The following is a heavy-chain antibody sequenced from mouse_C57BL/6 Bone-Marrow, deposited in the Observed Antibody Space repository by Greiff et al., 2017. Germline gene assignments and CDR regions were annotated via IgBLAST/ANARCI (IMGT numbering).Heavy chain of an antibody. J-gene: IGHJ2*01. CDR2: IDPSDSYT. CDR3: AREGNYGSSS. D-gene: IGHD1-1*01. Sequence: VQLQQPGAELVKPGASVKLSCKASGYTFTSYWMQWVKQRPGQGLEWIGEIDPSDSYTNYNQKFKGKATLTVDTSSSTAYKQLSSLTSEDSAVYYCAREGNYGSSSWGQGTTLTVSS. V-gene: IGHV1-50*01. CDR1: GYTFTSYW.